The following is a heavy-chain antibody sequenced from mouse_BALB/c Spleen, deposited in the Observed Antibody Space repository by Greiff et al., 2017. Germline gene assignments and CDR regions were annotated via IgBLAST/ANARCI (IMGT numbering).Heavy chain of an antibody. D-gene: IGHD1-1*01. CDR1: GDSITSGY. V-gene: IGHV3-8*02. CDR2: ISYSGST. J-gene: IGHJ2*01. Sequence: EVQLKESGPSLVKPSQTLSLTCSVTGDSITSGYWNWIRKFPGNKLEYMGYISYSGSTYYNPSLKSRISITRDTSKNQYYLQLNSVTTEDTATYYCARYYYGSSSQYYFDYWGQGTTLTVSS. CDR3: ARYYYGSSSQYYFDY.